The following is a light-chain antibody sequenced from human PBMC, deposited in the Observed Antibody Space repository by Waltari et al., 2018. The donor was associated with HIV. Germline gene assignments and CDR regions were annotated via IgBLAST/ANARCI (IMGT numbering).Light chain of an antibody. V-gene: IGKV3-20*01. CDR1: QTVNTYY. J-gene: IGKJ2*01. Sequence: EIVLTQSPGTLSLSPGEGATLSCRASQTVNTYYLAWYQQKPGQAPRLLIYAANSRATGIPDRFSGSGSGTDFTLTINRLEPEDFAVYYCQQYGSSPYTFGQGTKLEI. CDR3: QQYGSSPYT. CDR2: AAN.